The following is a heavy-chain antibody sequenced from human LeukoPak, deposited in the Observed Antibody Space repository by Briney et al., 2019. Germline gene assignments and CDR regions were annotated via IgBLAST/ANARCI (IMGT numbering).Heavy chain of an antibody. CDR3: ARAVVVPAATYYYYYMGV. V-gene: IGHV4-34*01. Sequence: PSETLSLTCAVYGGSFSGYYWSWIRQPPGKGLEWIGEINHSGSTNYNPSLKSRVTISVDTSKNQFSLKLSSVTAADTAVYYCARAVVVPAATYYYYYMGVWGKGTTVTVSS. D-gene: IGHD2-2*01. CDR1: GGSFSGYY. J-gene: IGHJ6*03. CDR2: INHSGST.